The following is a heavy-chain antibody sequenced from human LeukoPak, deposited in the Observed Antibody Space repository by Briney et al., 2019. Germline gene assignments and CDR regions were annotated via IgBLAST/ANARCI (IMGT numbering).Heavy chain of an antibody. CDR3: ARTTRYSSGVYYYYYMDV. Sequence: SETLSLTCTVSGGSISSYYWSWIRQPAGKGLEWIGRIYTSGSTNYNPSLKSRVTMSVDTSKNQFSLKLSSVTAADTAVYYCARTTRYSSGVYYYYYMDVWGKGTTVTISS. CDR2: IYTSGST. CDR1: GGSISSYY. V-gene: IGHV4-4*07. J-gene: IGHJ6*03. D-gene: IGHD6-19*01.